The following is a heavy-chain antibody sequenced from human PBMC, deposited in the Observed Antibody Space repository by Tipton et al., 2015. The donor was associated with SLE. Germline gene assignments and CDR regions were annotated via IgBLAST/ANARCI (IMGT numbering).Heavy chain of an antibody. D-gene: IGHD2-8*02. Sequence: TLSLTCTIYAGSFSGYRWSWIRQPPGKGLEWIGEVNYSGDTNYNPSLKSRLTISIDTSRNQLSLQVTSVTAADTAVYYCARGVAHYWAYGSFDVWGQGTMVTVSS. J-gene: IGHJ3*01. CDR1: AGSFSGYR. V-gene: IGHV4-34*01. CDR3: ARGVAHYWAYGSFDV. CDR2: VNYSGDT.